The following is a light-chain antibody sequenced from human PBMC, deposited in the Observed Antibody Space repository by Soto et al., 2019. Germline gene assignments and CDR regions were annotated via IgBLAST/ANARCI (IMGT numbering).Light chain of an antibody. CDR3: QAWDNSAVV. V-gene: IGLV3-1*01. CDR1: RLGDRY. Sequence: SYELTQAPSVSVSPGQTASITCSGDRLGDRYASWYQQKPGQSPLLVIYQDTKRPSGIPERFSGSNSGNTATLTISGTQAMDEADYYCQAWDNSAVVFGGGTKVTVL. J-gene: IGLJ2*01. CDR2: QDT.